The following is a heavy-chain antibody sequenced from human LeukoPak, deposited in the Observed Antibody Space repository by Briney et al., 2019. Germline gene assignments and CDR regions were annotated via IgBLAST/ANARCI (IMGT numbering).Heavy chain of an antibody. Sequence: AGGSLRLSCAASGFTFDGYAVFWVRQVPGKGLEWVSLISGDGGSTYYADSVKGRFTISRDNSKNSLYLQMNSLRTEDSALYYCATPPWLRGYWGQGTLLTVSS. D-gene: IGHD5-12*01. CDR1: GFTFDGYA. CDR2: ISGDGGST. J-gene: IGHJ4*02. V-gene: IGHV3-43*02. CDR3: ATPPWLRGY.